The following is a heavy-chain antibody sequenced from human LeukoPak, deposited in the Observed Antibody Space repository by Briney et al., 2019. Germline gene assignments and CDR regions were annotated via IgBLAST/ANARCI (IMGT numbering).Heavy chain of an antibody. J-gene: IGHJ4*02. CDR2: INHSGST. CDR1: GGSFSGYY. CDR3: ARRSRLVPDY. D-gene: IGHD3-9*01. Sequence: SETLSLTCAVYGGSFSGYYRSWIRQPPRKGLEWSGEINHSGSTNYNPSLKSRVTISVDTSKKQFSLKLSSVTAADTAVYYCARRSRLVPDYWGQGTLVTVSS. V-gene: IGHV4-34*01.